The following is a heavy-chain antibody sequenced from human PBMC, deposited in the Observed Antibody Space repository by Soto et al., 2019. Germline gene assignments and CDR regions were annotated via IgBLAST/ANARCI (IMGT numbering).Heavy chain of an antibody. V-gene: IGHV1-3*01. D-gene: IGHD1-7*01. CDR3: AREMGRITGTKPYYYYGMDV. J-gene: IGHJ6*02. CDR1: WYTFPSYS. CDR2: INAGNGNT. Sequence: GASGKGSCKASWYTFPSYSMHLVRPAPWQRVWGMGWINAGNGNTKYSQKFQGRVTITRDTSASTAYMELSSLRSEDTAVYYCAREMGRITGTKPYYYYGMDVWGQGTTVTVSS.